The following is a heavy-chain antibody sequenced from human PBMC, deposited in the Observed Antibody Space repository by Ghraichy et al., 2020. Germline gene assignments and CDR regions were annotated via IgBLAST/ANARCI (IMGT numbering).Heavy chain of an antibody. D-gene: IGHD3-9*01. V-gene: IGHV3-30*02. CDR3: AKWTNYDILSDYYRGGDYFDP. CDR2: VRDDASAQ. J-gene: IGHJ4*01. CDR1: GFTFRNCA. Sequence: GGSLRLSCVATGFTFRNCAMHWVRQAPGKGLEWVAFVRDDASAQYYADSVKGRFTISRDNSNNTVYLQMNSLRAEDTAVYYCAKWTNYDILSDYYRGGDYFDPLGHGTLVTVSS.